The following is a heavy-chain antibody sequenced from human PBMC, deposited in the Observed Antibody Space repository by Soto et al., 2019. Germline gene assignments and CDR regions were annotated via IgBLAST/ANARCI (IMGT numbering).Heavy chain of an antibody. CDR1: GFTFSSYG. CDR3: AKFLYYYDSSGYYLFDY. J-gene: IGHJ4*02. D-gene: IGHD3-22*01. V-gene: IGHV3-30*18. Sequence: GGSLRLSCAASGFTFSSYGMHWVRQAPGKGLEWVAVISYDGSNKYYADSVKGRFTISRDNSKNTLYLQMNSLRAEDTAVYYCAKFLYYYDSSGYYLFDYWGQGTLVTVSS. CDR2: ISYDGSNK.